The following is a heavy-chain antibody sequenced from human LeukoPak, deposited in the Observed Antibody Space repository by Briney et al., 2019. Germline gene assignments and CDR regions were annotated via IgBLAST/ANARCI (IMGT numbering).Heavy chain of an antibody. CDR2: INHSGST. CDR3: AREAAAAGRGDY. V-gene: IGHV4-34*01. J-gene: IGHJ4*02. Sequence: SETLSLTCAVYGGSFSGYYRSWIRQPPGKGLEWIGEINHSGSTNYNPSLKSRVTISVDTSKNQFSLKLSSVTAADTAVYYCAREAAAAGRGDYWGQGTLVTVSS. CDR1: GGSFSGYY. D-gene: IGHD6-13*01.